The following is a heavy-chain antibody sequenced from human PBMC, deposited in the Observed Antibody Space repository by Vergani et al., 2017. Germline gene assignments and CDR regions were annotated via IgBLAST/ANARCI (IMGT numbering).Heavy chain of an antibody. CDR1: GFTFSSYS. CDR3: ARKPYYYYYYYMDV. J-gene: IGHJ6*03. CDR2: ISSSSSYI. V-gene: IGHV3-21*01. Sequence: VQLVESGGGLVKPGGSLRLSCAASGFTFSSYSMNWVRQAPGKGLEWVSSISSSSSYIYYADLVKGRFTISRDNAKNSLYLQMNSLRAEDTAVYYCARKPYYYYYYYMDVWGKGTTVTVSS.